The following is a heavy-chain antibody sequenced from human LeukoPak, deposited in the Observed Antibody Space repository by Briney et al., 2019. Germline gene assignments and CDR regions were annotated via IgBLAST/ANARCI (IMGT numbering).Heavy chain of an antibody. CDR1: GFTFSSYA. V-gene: IGHV3-30-3*01. D-gene: IGHD3-3*01. J-gene: IGHJ6*02. Sequence: GGSLRLSCAASGFTFSSYAMHWVRQAPGKGLEWVAVISYDGSNKYYADSVKGRFTISRDNAKNSLYLQMNSLRAEDTAVYYCARGLSIAPGPYLNHLYDFWSGYPPGYYYGMDVWGQGTTVTVSS. CDR3: ARGLSIAPGPYLNHLYDFWSGYPPGYYYGMDV. CDR2: ISYDGSNK.